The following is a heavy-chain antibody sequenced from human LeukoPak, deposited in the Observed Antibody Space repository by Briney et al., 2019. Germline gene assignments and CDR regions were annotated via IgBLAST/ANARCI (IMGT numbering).Heavy chain of an antibody. CDR3: ARSDSSGYSLMEH. V-gene: IGHV4-59*01. D-gene: IGHD3-22*01. J-gene: IGHJ1*01. CDR1: GGSISSYY. CDR2: IYYSGST. Sequence: PSETLSLTCTVSGGSISSYYWSWIRQPPGKGLEWIGYIYYSGSTNYNPSLKSRVTISVDTSKNQFSLKLSSVTAADTAVCYCARSDSSGYSLMEHRGQGTLVTVSS.